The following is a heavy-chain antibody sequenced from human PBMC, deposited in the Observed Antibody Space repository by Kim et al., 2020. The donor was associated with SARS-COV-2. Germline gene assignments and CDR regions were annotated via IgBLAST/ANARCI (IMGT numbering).Heavy chain of an antibody. D-gene: IGHD6-13*01. J-gene: IGHJ6*02. CDR2: ISAYNGNT. Sequence: ASVKVSCKASGYTFTSYGISWVRQAPGQGLEWMGWISAYNGNTNYAQKLQGRVTMTTDTSTSTAYMELRSLRSDDTAVYYCAREFAAAAGTGWGYYYGMDVWGQGTTVTVSS. CDR3: AREFAAAAGTGWGYYYGMDV. V-gene: IGHV1-18*04. CDR1: GYTFTSYG.